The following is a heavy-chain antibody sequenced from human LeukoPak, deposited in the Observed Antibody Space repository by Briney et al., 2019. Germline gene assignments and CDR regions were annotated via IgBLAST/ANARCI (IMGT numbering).Heavy chain of an antibody. CDR3: ARGYGDYGL. Sequence: GGSLRLSCAASGFLFSTYWMTWVRQAPGKGLEWMANIKQDGSEKYYVDSVTGRFTIFRDNAKNLLYLQMNSLRAEDTAVYYCARGYGDYGLWGQGTLVTVSS. D-gene: IGHD4-17*01. J-gene: IGHJ4*02. CDR2: IKQDGSEK. CDR1: GFLFSTYW. V-gene: IGHV3-7*03.